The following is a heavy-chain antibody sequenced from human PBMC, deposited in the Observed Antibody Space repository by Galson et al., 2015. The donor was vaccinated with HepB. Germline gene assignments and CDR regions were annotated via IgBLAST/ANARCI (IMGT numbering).Heavy chain of an antibody. CDR3: ARPGSSRDGYNPFDY. D-gene: IGHD5-24*01. CDR1: GGTFSSYT. Sequence: SVKVSCKASGGTFSSYTISWVRRAPGQGLDWMGRIIPILGIADYAQKFQGRVTMTRDTSISTAYMELSRLRSDDTAVYYCARPGSSRDGYNPFDYWGQGTLVTVSS. V-gene: IGHV1-69*02. CDR2: IIPILGIA. J-gene: IGHJ4*02.